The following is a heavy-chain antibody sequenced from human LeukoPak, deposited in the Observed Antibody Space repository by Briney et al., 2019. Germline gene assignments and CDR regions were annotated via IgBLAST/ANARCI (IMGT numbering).Heavy chain of an antibody. Sequence: PGGSLRLSCAASGFTFSSYAMSWVRQAPGKGLEWVSAISGSGGSTYYADSVKGRFTISRDNSKNTLYLQMNSLRAEDTAVYYCAKDVLPIGFPGWTDWFDPWGQGTLVTVSS. CDR2: ISGSGGST. D-gene: IGHD2-8*02. J-gene: IGHJ5*02. CDR1: GFTFSSYA. V-gene: IGHV3-23*01. CDR3: AKDVLPIGFPGWTDWFDP.